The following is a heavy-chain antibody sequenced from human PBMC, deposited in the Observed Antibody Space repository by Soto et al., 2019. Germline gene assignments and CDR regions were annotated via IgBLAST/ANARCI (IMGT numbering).Heavy chain of an antibody. Sequence: GGSLRLSCAASGFTFSSYSMNWVRQAPGKGLEWVSSISSSSSYIYYADSVKGRFTISRDNAKNSLYLQMNSLRAEDTAVYYCARDYDVWRGYYRAPYYYYSMDVWGQGTTVPVSS. J-gene: IGHJ6*02. CDR1: GFTFSSYS. V-gene: IGHV3-21*01. CDR2: ISSSSSYI. CDR3: ARDYDVWRGYYRAPYYYYSMDV. D-gene: IGHD3-3*01.